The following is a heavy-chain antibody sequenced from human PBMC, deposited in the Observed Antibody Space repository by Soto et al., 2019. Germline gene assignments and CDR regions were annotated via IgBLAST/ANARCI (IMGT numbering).Heavy chain of an antibody. CDR2: IVVGSGNT. J-gene: IGHJ6*02. D-gene: IGHD6-13*01. Sequence: SVKVSCKASGFTFTSSAVQWVRQARGQRLEWIGWIVVGSGNTNYAQKFQERVTITRDMSTSTAYMELSSLRSEDTAVYYCARDQLGSSWDLSYYYYGMDVWGQGTTVTVSS. V-gene: IGHV1-58*01. CDR3: ARDQLGSSWDLSYYYYGMDV. CDR1: GFTFTSSA.